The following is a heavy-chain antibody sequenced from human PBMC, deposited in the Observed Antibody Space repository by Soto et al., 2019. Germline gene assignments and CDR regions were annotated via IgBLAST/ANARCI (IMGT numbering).Heavy chain of an antibody. D-gene: IGHD5-12*01. Sequence: ASVKVSCKASGYRFTRFGVHWVRQAPGQRLEWMGWIIPGNDNTKYSQKFQDRITITRDTSASTVYMELSSLKSEDTAVDYCARDGDHRYYHYGLDYWGQGTLVTVSS. CDR3: ARDGDHRYYHYGLDY. J-gene: IGHJ4*02. V-gene: IGHV1-3*01. CDR1: GYRFTRFG. CDR2: IIPGNDNT.